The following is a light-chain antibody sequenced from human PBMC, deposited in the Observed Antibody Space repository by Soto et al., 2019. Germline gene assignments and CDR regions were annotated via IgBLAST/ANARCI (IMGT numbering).Light chain of an antibody. CDR3: QQYGSSWT. V-gene: IGKV3-20*01. Sequence: EIVLTQSPVTLSFSPGERATVACMASQTVRGEYLAWYQQKRGQPPRLLIYGAFNRAGGIPDRFSGSGYGTDFTLTISRLETEDFAVYYCQQYGSSWTFGQGTKVDIK. CDR2: GAF. CDR1: QTVRGEY. J-gene: IGKJ1*01.